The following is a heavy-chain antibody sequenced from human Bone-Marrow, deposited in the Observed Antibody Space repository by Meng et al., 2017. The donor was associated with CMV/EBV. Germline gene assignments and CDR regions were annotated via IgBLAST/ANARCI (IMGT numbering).Heavy chain of an antibody. Sequence: ASVQVSCKASGYAFTDYFIHWVRQAPGQGLEWMGWINPKTGGTNYAQSFQGRVTMTRDTSIGTAYMELRRLKSDDTAVYYCARVDVTIFGVVIGDGMDVWGQGTTVTVSS. CDR2: INPKTGGT. V-gene: IGHV1-2*02. J-gene: IGHJ6*02. CDR3: ARVDVTIFGVVIGDGMDV. D-gene: IGHD3-3*01. CDR1: GYAFTDYF.